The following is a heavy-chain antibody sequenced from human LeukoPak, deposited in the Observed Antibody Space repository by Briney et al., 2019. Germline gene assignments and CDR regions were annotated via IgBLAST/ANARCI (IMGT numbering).Heavy chain of an antibody. J-gene: IGHJ4*02. CDR1: GGSISSYY. Sequence: SETLSLTCTVSGGSISSYYWSWIRQPPGKGLEWIGYIYYSGSTNYNPSLKSRVTISVDTSKNQFSLKLSSVTAADTVVYYCARHSIAVAGNWGQGTLVTVSS. CDR3: ARHSIAVAGN. CDR2: IYYSGST. V-gene: IGHV4-59*08. D-gene: IGHD6-19*01.